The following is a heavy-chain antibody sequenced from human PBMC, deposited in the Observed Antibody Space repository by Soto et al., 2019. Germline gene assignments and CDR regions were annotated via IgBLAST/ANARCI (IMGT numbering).Heavy chain of an antibody. V-gene: IGHV3-53*04. J-gene: IGHJ3*02. Sequence: GGSLRLSCAASGFTVSSNYMSWVRQAPGKGLEWVSVIYSGGSTYYADSVKGRFTISRHNSKNTLYLQMNSLRAEDTAVYYCASRVRGVHRRSDAFDIWGQGTMVTVSS. CDR2: IYSGGST. D-gene: IGHD3-10*01. CDR3: ASRVRGVHRRSDAFDI. CDR1: GFTVSSNY.